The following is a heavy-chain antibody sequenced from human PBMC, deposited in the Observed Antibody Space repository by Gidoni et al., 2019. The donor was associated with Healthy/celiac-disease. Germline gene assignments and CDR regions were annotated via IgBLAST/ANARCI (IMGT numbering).Heavy chain of an antibody. CDR2: ISSSGSTI. Sequence: EVQLVESGGGLVQPGGSLRLSCAASGFTFSSYEMNWVRQAPGKGLEWVSYISSSGSTIYYADSVKGRFTISRDNAKNSLYLQMNSLRAEDTAVYYCARILRYFDWLHFDYWGQGTLVTVSS. CDR3: ARILRYFDWLHFDY. V-gene: IGHV3-48*03. CDR1: GFTFSSYE. D-gene: IGHD3-9*01. J-gene: IGHJ4*02.